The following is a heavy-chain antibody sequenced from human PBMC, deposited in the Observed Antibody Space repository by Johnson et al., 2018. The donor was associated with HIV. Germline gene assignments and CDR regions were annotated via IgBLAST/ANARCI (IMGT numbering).Heavy chain of an antibody. CDR1: GFTFSTYA. CDR3: ARDLYYYDTSGYYLNGPDAFDI. D-gene: IGHD3-22*01. V-gene: IGHV3-7*01. J-gene: IGHJ3*02. CDR2: IKQDGSEK. Sequence: VQLVESGGGVVQPGGSLRLSCAASGFTFSTYAINWVRQAPGKGLEWVANIKQDGSEKYYVDSVKGRFTISRDNAKNSLYLQMNSLRAEDTAVYYCARDLYYYDTSGYYLNGPDAFDIWGQGTMVTVSS.